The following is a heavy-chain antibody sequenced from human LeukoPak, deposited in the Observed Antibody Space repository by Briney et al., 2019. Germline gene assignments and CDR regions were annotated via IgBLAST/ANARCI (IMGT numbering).Heavy chain of an antibody. CDR2: LYTSGGT. V-gene: IGHV4-4*07. CDR1: GGSISSYH. D-gene: IGHD1-26*01. CDR3: ARSGSYANDAFHI. J-gene: IGHJ3*02. Sequence: PSETLSLTCTVSGGSISSYHWSWIRQPAGKGLEWIGRLYTSGGTNYNPSLKCRVSMSVDTSKSQFSLELNSVTAADTAVYYCARSGSYANDAFHIWGQGTMVTVSS.